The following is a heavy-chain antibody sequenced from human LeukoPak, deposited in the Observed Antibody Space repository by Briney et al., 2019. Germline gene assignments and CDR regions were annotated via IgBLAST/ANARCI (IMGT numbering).Heavy chain of an antibody. CDR3: ARLDTDMLYFDY. V-gene: IGHV4-59*08. Sequence: SETVSLTCTVSGGSISSYYWSWIRQPPGKGLEWIGYIYHSGSTNYNPSLRSRVTFSVDTSKNQFSLKLSSVTAADTAVYYCARLDTDMLYFDYWGQGTLVTVSS. CDR1: GGSISSYY. D-gene: IGHD5-18*01. CDR2: IYHSGST. J-gene: IGHJ4*02.